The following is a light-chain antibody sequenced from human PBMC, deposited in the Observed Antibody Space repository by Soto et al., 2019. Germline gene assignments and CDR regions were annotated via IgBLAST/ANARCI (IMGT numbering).Light chain of an antibody. V-gene: IGLV1-40*01. J-gene: IGLJ3*02. Sequence: QTVVTQPPSVSGAPGQRVTISCTGSSSNIGAGHDVHWYQQVPGTVPKLLIHGNNNRPSAVPDRFSGSKSGTSASLAITGLQTEDEADYYCQSYDTSLSGSVFGGGTKLTVL. CDR1: SSNIGAGHD. CDR3: QSYDTSLSGSV. CDR2: GNN.